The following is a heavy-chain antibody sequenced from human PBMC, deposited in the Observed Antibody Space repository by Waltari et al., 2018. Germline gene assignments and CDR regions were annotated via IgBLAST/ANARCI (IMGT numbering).Heavy chain of an antibody. J-gene: IGHJ4*02. Sequence: EVQLVESGGGLIQRGGSMRRSCAASGFTASSNCMSWVRQTPGKGLVGVLVIYSGGSTYYADSVKGRFTISRDNSKNTLYLQMNSLRAEDTAVYYCARPVLNYGGNGGLGYWGQGTLVTVSS. CDR2: IYSGGST. CDR1: GFTASSNC. D-gene: IGHD4-17*01. CDR3: ARPVLNYGGNGGLGY. V-gene: IGHV3-53*01.